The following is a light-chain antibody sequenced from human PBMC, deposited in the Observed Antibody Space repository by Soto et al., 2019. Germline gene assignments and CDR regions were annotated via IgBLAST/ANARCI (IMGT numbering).Light chain of an antibody. V-gene: IGKV2-28*01. Sequence: LVMTQSPLSLPVTPGEPASTSCRPIQSLLHSNGYTYLDCYLQRPGQSPQLLIYLGSYRASGVPDRFSGSGSGTDFTLKISRVEAGDVGVYYCMQTLLTWTFGQGTKVDIK. CDR1: QSLLHSNGYTY. CDR2: LGS. CDR3: MQTLLTWT. J-gene: IGKJ1*01.